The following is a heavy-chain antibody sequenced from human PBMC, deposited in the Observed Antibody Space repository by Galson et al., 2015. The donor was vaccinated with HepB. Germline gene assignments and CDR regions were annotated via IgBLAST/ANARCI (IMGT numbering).Heavy chain of an antibody. CDR1: GYAFSDYA. D-gene: IGHD2-15*01. Sequence: SVKVSCKASGYAFSDYAINWVRQAPGQGLEWMGWIDTNTGNPTYAQGFTGRFVFSLDTSVSTAYLQINSLKAEDTAVYYCARDRGSGSHFFDYWGQGTLVTVSS. V-gene: IGHV7-4-1*02. J-gene: IGHJ4*02. CDR3: ARDRGSGSHFFDY. CDR2: IDTNTGNP.